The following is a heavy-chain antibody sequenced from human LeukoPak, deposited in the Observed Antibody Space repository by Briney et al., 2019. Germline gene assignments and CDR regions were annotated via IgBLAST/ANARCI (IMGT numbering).Heavy chain of an antibody. J-gene: IGHJ4*02. CDR3: ARDRYYDSSGYYVPQPFDY. CDR2: INPNSGGT. CDR1: GYTFTGYY. V-gene: IGHV1-2*02. D-gene: IGHD3-22*01. Sequence: ASVKVSCKASGYTFTGYYMHWVRQAPGQGLEWMGWINPNSGGTNYAQKFQGRVTMTRDTSISTAYMELSRLTSDDTAVYYCARDRYYDSSGYYVPQPFDYWGQGTLVTVSS.